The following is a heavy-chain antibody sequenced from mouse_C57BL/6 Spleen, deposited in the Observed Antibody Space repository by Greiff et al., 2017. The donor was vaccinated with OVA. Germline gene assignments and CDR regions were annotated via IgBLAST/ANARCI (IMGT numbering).Heavy chain of an antibody. D-gene: IGHD1-1*01. CDR2: IDPEDGET. V-gene: IGHV14-2*01. Sequence: VQLKESGAELVKPGASVKLSCTASGFNITDYYMHWVKQRTEQGLEWIGRIDPEDGETKYAPNFQGKATITADTSSNTAYLQLSSLTSEDTAVYYCATVTKVEGWYFDVWGTGTTVTVSS. J-gene: IGHJ1*03. CDR3: ATVTKVEGWYFDV. CDR1: GFNITDYY.